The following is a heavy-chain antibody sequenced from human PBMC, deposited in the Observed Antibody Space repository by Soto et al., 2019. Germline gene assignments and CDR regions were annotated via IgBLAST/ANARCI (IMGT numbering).Heavy chain of an antibody. CDR2: ISNSGGTT. D-gene: IGHD6-13*01. V-gene: IGHV3-23*01. J-gene: IGHJ4*02. Sequence: EVQLLESGGGLVQPGGSLRLSCVASGFTFSSHAMSWVRQAPGKGLEWVSTISNSGGTTYYADSVKGRFAMSRDNSKNTLYLQMNSLRAEDTAVYYCARENLSWNYFDYWGQGTLVTVSS. CDR1: GFTFSSHA. CDR3: ARENLSWNYFDY.